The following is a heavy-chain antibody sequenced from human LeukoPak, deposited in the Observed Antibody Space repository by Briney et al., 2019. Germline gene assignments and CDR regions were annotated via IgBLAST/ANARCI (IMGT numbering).Heavy chain of an antibody. J-gene: IGHJ5*02. CDR2: MNPKSGNT. CDR1: GYPFSNYD. D-gene: IGHD3-10*01. Sequence: ASVTVSCKASGYPFSNYDINWVRQAPGQGLEWMGWMNPKSGNTGYGQKFQGRVTMTRVTSITTAYMELRSLRSDDTAVYYCTKASLAFGTKYFDPWGQGTLVTVSA. CDR3: TKASLAFGTKYFDP. V-gene: IGHV1-8*01.